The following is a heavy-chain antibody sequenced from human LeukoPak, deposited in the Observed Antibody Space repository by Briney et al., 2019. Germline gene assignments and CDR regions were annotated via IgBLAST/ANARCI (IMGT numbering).Heavy chain of an antibody. D-gene: IGHD3-9*01. Sequence: ASVKVSCKASGYTFTSYGISWVRQAPGQGLEWMGWISAYNGNTNYAQKLQGRVTMTTDTSTSTAYMELRSLRSDDTAVYYCASGTILTGLGYCFDPWGEGTLLTVSS. V-gene: IGHV1-18*01. CDR2: ISAYNGNT. CDR3: ASGTILTGLGYCFDP. CDR1: GYTFTSYG. J-gene: IGHJ5*02.